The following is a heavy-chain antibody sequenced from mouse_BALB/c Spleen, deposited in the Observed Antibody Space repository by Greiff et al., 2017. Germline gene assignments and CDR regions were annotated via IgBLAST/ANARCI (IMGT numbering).Heavy chain of an antibody. CDR2: IYPGDGDT. D-gene: IGHD2-4*01. J-gene: IGHJ4*01. V-gene: IGHV1-87*01. CDR1: GYTFTSYW. Sequence: VQGVESGAELARPGASVKLSCKASGYTFTSYWMQWVKQRPGQGLEWIGAIYPGDGDTRYTQKFKGKATLTADKSSSTAYMQLSSLASEDSAVYYCARDDYEGVDYWGQGTSVTVSS. CDR3: ARDDYEGVDY.